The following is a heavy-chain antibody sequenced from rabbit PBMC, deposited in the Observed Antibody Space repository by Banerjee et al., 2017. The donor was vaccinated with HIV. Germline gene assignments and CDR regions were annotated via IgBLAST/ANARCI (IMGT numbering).Heavy chain of an antibody. V-gene: IGHV1S45*01. CDR1: GFDFSSSYY. J-gene: IGHJ4*01. Sequence: QEQLVESGGGLVQPEGSLTLTCKASGFDFSSSYYMCWVRQAPGKGLEWIGCINTSSGNTVYASWAKGRFTISKTSSTTVTLQMTSLTAADTATYFCARTSGYAGYGYDILANLWGQGTLVTVS. D-gene: IGHD8-1*01. CDR3: ARTSGYAGYGYDILANL. CDR2: INTSSGNT.